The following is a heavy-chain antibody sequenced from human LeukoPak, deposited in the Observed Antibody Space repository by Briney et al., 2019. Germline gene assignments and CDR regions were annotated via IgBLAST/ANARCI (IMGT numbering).Heavy chain of an antibody. V-gene: IGHV4-59*08. CDR3: AKHGDNYYFDS. D-gene: IGHD4/OR15-4a*01. CDR1: GGSISSYY. J-gene: IGHJ4*02. Sequence: SETLSLTCTVSGGSISSYYWSWIRQPPGKGLEWIGYIYYSGSTNYNPSLKSRVTISVDTSKNQFSLKLSSVTAADTAVYYCAKHGDNYYFDSWGQGTLVTVSS. CDR2: IYYSGST.